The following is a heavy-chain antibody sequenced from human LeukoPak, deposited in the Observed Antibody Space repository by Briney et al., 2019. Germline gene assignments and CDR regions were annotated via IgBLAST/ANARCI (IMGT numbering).Heavy chain of an antibody. CDR2: ISSSSSYI. V-gene: IGHV3-21*01. Sequence: GGSLRLSCAASGFTFSSYSMNWVRQAPGKRLEWVSSISSSSSYIYYADSVKGRFTISRDNAKNSLYLQMNSLRAEDTAVYYCARGRGYSGYDSFGYWGQGTLVTVSS. CDR1: GFTFSSYS. D-gene: IGHD5-12*01. CDR3: ARGRGYSGYDSFGY. J-gene: IGHJ4*02.